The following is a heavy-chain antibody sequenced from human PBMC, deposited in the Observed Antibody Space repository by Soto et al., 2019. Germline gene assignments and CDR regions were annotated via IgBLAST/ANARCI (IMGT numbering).Heavy chain of an antibody. CDR2: ISYNGVNK. V-gene: IGHV3-30*03. D-gene: IGHD3-3*01. J-gene: IGHJ4*02. CDR3: ARDRSGGDFWSGLDY. Sequence: GGSLRLSCAASGFTFRSYAMHWVRQAPGKGLEWVAIISYNGVNKYYADSVKGRFTISRDNSKNTLYLQMNSLTTEDTALYYCARDRSGGDFWSGLDYWGQGTLVTVSS. CDR1: GFTFRSYA.